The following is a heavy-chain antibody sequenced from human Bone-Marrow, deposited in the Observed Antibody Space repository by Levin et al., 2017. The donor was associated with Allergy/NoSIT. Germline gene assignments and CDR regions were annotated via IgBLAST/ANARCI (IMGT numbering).Heavy chain of an antibody. Sequence: ASVKVSCKVSGYTLTELSMHWVRQAPGKGLEWMGGFDPEDGETIYAQKFQGRVTMTEDTSTDTAYMELSSLRSEDTAVYYCATDQGYDILTGYYNFNYWGQGTLVTVSS. D-gene: IGHD3-9*01. CDR3: ATDQGYDILTGYYNFNY. J-gene: IGHJ4*02. CDR1: GYTLTELS. CDR2: FDPEDGET. V-gene: IGHV1-24*01.